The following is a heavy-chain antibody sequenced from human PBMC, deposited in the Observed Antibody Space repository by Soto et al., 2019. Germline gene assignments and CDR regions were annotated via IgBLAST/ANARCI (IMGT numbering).Heavy chain of an antibody. J-gene: IGHJ6*02. CDR1: GGTFNNYP. V-gene: IGHV1-69*13. D-gene: IGHD6-13*01. CDR2: SIPIFGTA. Sequence: SVKGSCKASGGTFNNYPITWVRQAPGQGLEWMGGSIPIFGTANYAQKFQGRVTISVDESTSTAYMELRSLRSDDTAIYYCARDGVGGAAAGISYYHHGMDVWGQGTTVTVSS. CDR3: ARDGVGGAAAGISYYHHGMDV.